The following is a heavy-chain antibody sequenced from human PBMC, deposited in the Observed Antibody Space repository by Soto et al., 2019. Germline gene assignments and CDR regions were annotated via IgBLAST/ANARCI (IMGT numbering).Heavy chain of an antibody. CDR3: ARSVVTPNWYFDL. V-gene: IGHV4-34*01. CDR1: GGSLSGYY. J-gene: IGHJ2*01. CDR2: INHSGST. D-gene: IGHD2-21*02. Sequence: QVQLQQWGAGLLKPSETLSLTCAVYGGSLSGYYWSWIRQPPGKGLEWFGEINHSGSTNYNPSLKRRVTISVDTSKNQFSLKLTSVTAADTAVYYCARSVVTPNWYFDLWGRGTLVTVSS.